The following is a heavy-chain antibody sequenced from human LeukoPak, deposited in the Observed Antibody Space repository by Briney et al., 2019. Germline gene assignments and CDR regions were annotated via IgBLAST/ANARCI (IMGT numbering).Heavy chain of an antibody. V-gene: IGHV1-69*05. CDR2: IIPIFGTA. D-gene: IGHD1-7*01. Sequence: SVKVSCKASGGTFTSYAISWVRQAPGQGLEWMGRIIPIFGTANYAQKFQGRVTITTDASTNTAYMELSSLRSEDTAVYYCATDGRAVSWYNWNYDLENWFDPWGQGTLVTVSS. CDR1: GGTFTSYA. J-gene: IGHJ5*02. CDR3: ATDGRAVSWYNWNYDLENWFDP.